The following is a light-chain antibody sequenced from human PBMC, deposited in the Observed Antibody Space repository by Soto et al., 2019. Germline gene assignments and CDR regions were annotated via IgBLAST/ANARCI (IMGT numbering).Light chain of an antibody. J-gene: IGKJ4*01. V-gene: IGKV3-11*01. CDR1: QSVGSS. CDR2: DAS. CDR3: QQRTNWPLT. Sequence: EIVLTQSPATLSFSPGERATLSCRASQSVGSSLAWYQQKPGQAPRLLIYDASTRDTGIPARFSGSGSGTDFTLTISSLEPEDFAVYYCQQRTNWPLTFGGGTKVEIK.